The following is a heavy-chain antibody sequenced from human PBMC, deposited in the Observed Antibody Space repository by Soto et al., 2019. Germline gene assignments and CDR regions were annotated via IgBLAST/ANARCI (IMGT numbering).Heavy chain of an antibody. CDR3: ASSYYYDSSGYSLYYFDY. V-gene: IGHV1-69*13. CDR1: VGTFSSYA. CDR2: IIPIFGTA. J-gene: IGHJ4*02. D-gene: IGHD3-22*01. Sequence: GPSVKVSCKASVGTFSSYAISWVRHAPVQVLEWMGGIIPIFGTANYAQKFQGRVTITADESTSTAYMELSSLRSEDTAVYYCASSYYYDSSGYSLYYFDYWGQGTLVTVSS.